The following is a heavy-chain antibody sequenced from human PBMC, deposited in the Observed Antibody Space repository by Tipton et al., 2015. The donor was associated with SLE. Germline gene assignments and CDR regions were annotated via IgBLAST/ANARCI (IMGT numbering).Heavy chain of an antibody. V-gene: IGHV4-34*01. CDR1: GGSFSVYY. CDR2: INHSGST. Sequence: TLSLTCAFYGGSFSVYYWTWIRQPPGRGLEWIGEINHSGSTNYNPSLKRRVTISVDTSKNQFSLKLRSVTAADAAVYYCARRCAKGLGYWGQGTLVTVSS. D-gene: IGHD4/OR15-4a*01. J-gene: IGHJ4*02. CDR3: ARRCAKGLGY.